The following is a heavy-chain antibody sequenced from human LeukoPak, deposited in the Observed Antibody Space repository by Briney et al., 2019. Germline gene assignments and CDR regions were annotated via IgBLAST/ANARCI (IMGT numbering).Heavy chain of an antibody. CDR2: INPNSGGT. V-gene: IGHV1-2*04. D-gene: IGHD3-3*01. J-gene: IGHJ5*02. CDR3: ARDMDYDFWSGYYNGDWFDP. CDR1: GYTFTGYY. Sequence: ASVKVSCKASGYTFTGYYMHWVRQAPGQGLEWIGWINPNSGGTNYAQKFQGWVTMTRDTSISTAYMELSRLRSDDTAVYYCARDMDYDFWSGYYNGDWFDPWGQGTLVTVSS.